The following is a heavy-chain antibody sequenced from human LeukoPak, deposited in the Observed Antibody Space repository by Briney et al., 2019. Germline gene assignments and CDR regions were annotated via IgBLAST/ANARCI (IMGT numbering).Heavy chain of an antibody. Sequence: GASVKVSCKASGYTFTGYYMHWVRQAPGQGLEWMGWINPNSGGTNYAQKFQGRVTMTRDTSISTAYMELSRLRSDDTAVYYCARDLAYCGGDCSSNQIDYWGQGTLVTVSS. D-gene: IGHD2-21*02. CDR3: ARDLAYCGGDCSSNQIDY. CDR1: GYTFTGYY. CDR2: INPNSGGT. V-gene: IGHV1-2*02. J-gene: IGHJ4*02.